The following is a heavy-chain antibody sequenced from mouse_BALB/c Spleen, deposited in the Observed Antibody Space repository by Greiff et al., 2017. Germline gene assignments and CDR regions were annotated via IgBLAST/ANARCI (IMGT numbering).Heavy chain of an antibody. V-gene: IGHV5-4*02. Sequence: EVQGVESGGGLVKPGGSLKLSCAASGFTFSDYYMYWVRQTPEKRLEWVATISDGGSYTYYPDSVKGRFTISRDNAKNNLYLQMSSLKSEDTAMYYCARGGYDVFDYWGQGTTLTVSS. D-gene: IGHD2-14*01. CDR3: ARGGYDVFDY. J-gene: IGHJ2*01. CDR1: GFTFSDYY. CDR2: ISDGGSYT.